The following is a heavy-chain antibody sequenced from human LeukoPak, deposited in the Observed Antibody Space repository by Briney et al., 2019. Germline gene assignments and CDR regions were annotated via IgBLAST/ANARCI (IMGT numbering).Heavy chain of an antibody. Sequence: GGSLRLSCAASGFTFSSYGMSWVCQAPGKGLEWVSGINWNGGSTGYADSVKGRFTISRDNAKNSLYLQMNSLRAEDTALYYCARCLEHSSGWSSLSYYYYYYMDVWGKGTTVTVSS. J-gene: IGHJ6*03. CDR2: INWNGGST. CDR3: ARCLEHSSGWSSLSYYYYYYMDV. V-gene: IGHV3-20*04. CDR1: GFTFSSYG. D-gene: IGHD6-19*01.